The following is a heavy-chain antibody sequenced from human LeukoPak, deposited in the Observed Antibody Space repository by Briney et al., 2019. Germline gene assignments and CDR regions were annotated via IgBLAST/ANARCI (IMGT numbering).Heavy chain of an antibody. CDR2: IGISGVST. J-gene: IGHJ4*02. D-gene: IGHD5-24*01. V-gene: IGHV3-64D*06. Sequence: GGSLRLSCSASGVTFTSYAMHWVRQAPGKGLEYVSAIGISGVSTYSADSVKGRFTISRDNSKNTLYLQMSTLRAEDTAVYYCVKGQMDYWGQGTLVTVSS. CDR3: VKGQMDY. CDR1: GVTFTSYA.